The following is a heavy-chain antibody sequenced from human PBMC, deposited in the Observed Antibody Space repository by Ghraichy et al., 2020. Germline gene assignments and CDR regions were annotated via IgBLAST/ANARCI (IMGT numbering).Heavy chain of an antibody. V-gene: IGHV3-48*02. CDR3: AARYSGGLYGIDY. CDR1: GFTFSLYS. CDR2: ITGSSSAI. Sequence: GALRLSCAASGFTFSLYSVNWVRQAPGKGLEWVSYITGSSSAIYYADSVQGRFTISRDNAKNSLYLQMNSLRDEDTAVYYCAARYSGGLYGIDYWGQGTLVTVSS. D-gene: IGHD6-19*01. J-gene: IGHJ4*02.